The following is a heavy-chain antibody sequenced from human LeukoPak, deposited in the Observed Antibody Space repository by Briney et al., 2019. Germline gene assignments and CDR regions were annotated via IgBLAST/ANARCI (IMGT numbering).Heavy chain of an antibody. Sequence: SKTLSLTCAVYGGSFSNYYWSWIRQPPGKGLEWLAEINDSGRANYNPSLMSRVTVSVDTSKNQFSLRLTSVTATDTAVYYCARRWNYGRNYYIDVWGKGATVSVSS. CDR1: GGSFSNYY. CDR2: INDSGRA. J-gene: IGHJ6*03. CDR3: ARRWNYGRNYYIDV. V-gene: IGHV4-34*01. D-gene: IGHD1-7*01.